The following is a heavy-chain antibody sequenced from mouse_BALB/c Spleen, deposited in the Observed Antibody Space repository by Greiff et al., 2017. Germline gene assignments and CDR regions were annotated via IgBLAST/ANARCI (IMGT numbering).Heavy chain of an antibody. J-gene: IGHJ4*01. CDR3: AREGLTITTVVDDYAMDY. Sequence: EVKLLESGPSLVKPSQTLSLTCSVTGDSITSGYWNWIRKFPGNKLEYMGYISYSGSTYYNPSLKSRISITRDTSKNQYYLQLNSVTTEDTATYYCAREGLTITTVVDDYAMDYWGQGTSVTVSS. D-gene: IGHD1-1*01. CDR1: GDSITSGY. V-gene: IGHV3-8*02. CDR2: ISYSGST.